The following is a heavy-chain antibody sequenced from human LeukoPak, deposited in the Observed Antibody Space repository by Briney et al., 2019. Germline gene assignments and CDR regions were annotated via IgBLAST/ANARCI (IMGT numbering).Heavy chain of an antibody. CDR3: AFEGPVSGYAFDP. CDR1: GESFSEYY. J-gene: IGHJ5*02. V-gene: IGHV4-34*01. Sequence: PSETLSLTCAVYGESFSEYYWSWIRQPPGKGLEWIGQINHSGGTNYHPSLKTRVTISLDTSKNQVSLKLRSVTAADTAVYYCAFEGPVSGYAFDPWGQEPWSPSPQ. CDR2: INHSGGT. D-gene: IGHD5-12*01.